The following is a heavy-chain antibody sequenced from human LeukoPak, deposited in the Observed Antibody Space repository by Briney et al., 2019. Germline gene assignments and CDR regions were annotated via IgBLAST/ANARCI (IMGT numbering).Heavy chain of an antibody. V-gene: IGHV4-34*01. D-gene: IGHD2-2*01. CDR1: GGPFSGYY. CDR3: ARQVDVGCSSTSCYGVAHDAFDI. Sequence: PSETLSLTCAVYGGPFSGYYWSWIRQPPGKGLEWIGEIDHSGSTNYNPSLKSRVTISLDTSKKQFSLKLSSVTAADTAVYYCARQVDVGCSSTSCYGVAHDAFDIWGQGTMVTVSS. CDR2: IDHSGST. J-gene: IGHJ3*02.